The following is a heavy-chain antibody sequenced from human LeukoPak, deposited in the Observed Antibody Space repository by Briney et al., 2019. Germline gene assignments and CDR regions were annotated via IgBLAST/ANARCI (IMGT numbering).Heavy chain of an antibody. J-gene: IGHJ4*02. CDR3: AKTPSGEYQVLILEY. CDR2: IRYDGSNK. Sequence: GGSLRLSCAASGFTFSSYGMHWVRQAPGKGLEWVAFIRYDGSNKYYADSVKGRFTISRDNSKNTLYLQMNSLRAEDTAVYYCAKTPSGEYQVLILEYWGQGTLVTVSS. CDR1: GFTFSSYG. V-gene: IGHV3-30*02. D-gene: IGHD2-2*01.